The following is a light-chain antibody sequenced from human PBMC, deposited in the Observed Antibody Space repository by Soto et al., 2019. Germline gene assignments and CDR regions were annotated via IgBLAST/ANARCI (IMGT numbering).Light chain of an antibody. CDR1: SSDVGGYNY. Sequence: QSALTRPPSASGSPGQSVTISCTGTSSDVGGYNYVSWYQQHPGKAPKLMIYEVSKRPSGVPDRFSGSKSGNTASLTVSGFQAEHAAYYYFSSYAGSNNWNFGSGTKLTVL. J-gene: IGLJ1*01. CDR3: SSYAGSNNWN. V-gene: IGLV2-8*01. CDR2: EVS.